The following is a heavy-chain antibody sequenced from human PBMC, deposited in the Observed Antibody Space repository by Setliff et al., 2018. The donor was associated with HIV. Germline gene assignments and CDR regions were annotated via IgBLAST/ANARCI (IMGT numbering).Heavy chain of an antibody. CDR3: ARGRLMGSSVLFFDF. CDR2: VYSRGNT. J-gene: IGHJ4*02. D-gene: IGHD2-21*01. CDR1: GDSFTTTSHS. Sequence: SETLSLTCDVSGDSFTTTSHSWAWLRQPAGRGLEWIGHVYSRGNTDYNPSLASRVSILMSTSEIQFSLTLTSVTAADTAKYYCARGRLMGSSVLFFDFWCQGILVTVSS. V-gene: IGHV4-61*09.